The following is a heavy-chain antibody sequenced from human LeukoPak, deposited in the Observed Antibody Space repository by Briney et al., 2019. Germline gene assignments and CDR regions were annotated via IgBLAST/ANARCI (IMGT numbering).Heavy chain of an antibody. CDR1: GFTVSSNY. CDR3: AKDQDVYSGSQS. Sequence: QSGGSLRLSCAASGFTVSSNYMSWVRQAPGKGLEWVSVIYSGGSTYYADSVKGRFTISRDNSKNTLYLQMNSLRAEDTAVYYCAKDQDVYSGSQSWGQGTLVTVSS. CDR2: IYSGGST. V-gene: IGHV3-53*01. J-gene: IGHJ4*02. D-gene: IGHD1-26*01.